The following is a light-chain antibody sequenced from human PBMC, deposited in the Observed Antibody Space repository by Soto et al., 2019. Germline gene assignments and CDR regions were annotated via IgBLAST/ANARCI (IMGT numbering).Light chain of an antibody. CDR3: QQSYSIPYT. V-gene: IGKV1-39*01. CDR1: QSISSY. Sequence: DIQMTQSPSSLSASVGDRVTITCRASQSISSYLNWYQQKPGKAPKLLIYAASSLQSGVPSRFSGSGSGTDFTLTISSLQPEVFATYYCQQSYSIPYTFGQGTKLEIK. CDR2: AAS. J-gene: IGKJ2*01.